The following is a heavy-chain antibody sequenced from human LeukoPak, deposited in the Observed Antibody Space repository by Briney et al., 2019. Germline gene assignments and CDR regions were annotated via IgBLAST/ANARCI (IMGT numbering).Heavy chain of an antibody. V-gene: IGHV3-21*05. CDR3: ARVAGHYFDY. Sequence: GGSLRLSCAASGFTFRAYSLTWVRQAPGKGPEWVSFITSTSSDMLYADSVKGRFTVSRDNAKNTLYLQMDSLTAEDTAVHFCARVAGHYFDYWGQGSLVTVSS. J-gene: IGHJ4*02. CDR1: GFTFRAYS. D-gene: IGHD3-10*01. CDR2: ITSTSSDM.